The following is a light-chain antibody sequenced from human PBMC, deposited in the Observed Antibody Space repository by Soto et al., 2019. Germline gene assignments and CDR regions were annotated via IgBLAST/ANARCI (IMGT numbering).Light chain of an antibody. CDR2: GAF. CDR3: QQYDKWPYT. Sequence: EIVLMQSPGTLSLSPGERATLSCRASQTLRRTYIAWYQQKPGQAPRVLIYGAFIRAPGFPVTFRGTGSGSEFTLTISSLQSEDGALYYCQQYDKWPYTFGQGTKVDIK. V-gene: IGKV3-15*01. J-gene: IGKJ2*01. CDR1: QTLRRT.